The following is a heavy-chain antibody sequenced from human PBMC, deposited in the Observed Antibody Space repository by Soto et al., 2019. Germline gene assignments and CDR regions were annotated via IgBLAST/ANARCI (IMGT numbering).Heavy chain of an antibody. CDR2: ISGSGGST. D-gene: IGHD2-2*01. CDR1: GFTFSSYA. Sequence: GGSLRLSCAPSGFTFSSYAMSWVRQAPGKGLEWVSAISGSGGSTYYADSVKGRFTISRDNSKNTLYLQMNSLRAEDTAVYYCAKDRPDIVVVPAATVKDPWGQGTLVTVSS. J-gene: IGHJ5*02. V-gene: IGHV3-23*01. CDR3: AKDRPDIVVVPAATVKDP.